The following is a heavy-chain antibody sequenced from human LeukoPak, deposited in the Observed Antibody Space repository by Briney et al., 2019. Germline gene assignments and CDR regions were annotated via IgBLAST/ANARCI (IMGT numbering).Heavy chain of an antibody. Sequence: SETLSLTCAVYGGSFSGYYWSWIRQPPGKGLEWIGEINHSGSTNYNPSLKSRVTISVDTSKNQFSLKLSSVTAADTAVYYCATPGIPGSYFFDYWGQGTLVTVSS. CDR2: INHSGST. CDR1: GGSFSGYY. V-gene: IGHV4-34*01. CDR3: ATPGIPGSYFFDY. D-gene: IGHD3-10*01. J-gene: IGHJ4*02.